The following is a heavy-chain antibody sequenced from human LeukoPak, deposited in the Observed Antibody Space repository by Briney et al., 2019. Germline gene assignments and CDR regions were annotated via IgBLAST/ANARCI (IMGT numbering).Heavy chain of an antibody. D-gene: IGHD3-10*01. CDR2: IYTSGST. CDR1: GGSISSGSYY. J-gene: IGHJ4*02. V-gene: IGHV4-61*02. CDR3: ARVSVTAQIKDY. Sequence: SETLSLTCTVSGGSISSGSYYWSWIRQPAGKGLECIGRIYTSGSTNYNPSLKSRVTISLDTSKNQFSLKLSSVTAADTAVYYCARVSVTAQIKDYWGQGTLVTVSS.